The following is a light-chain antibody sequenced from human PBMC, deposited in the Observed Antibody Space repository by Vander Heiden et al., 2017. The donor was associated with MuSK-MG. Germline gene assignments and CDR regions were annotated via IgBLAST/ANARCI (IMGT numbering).Light chain of an antibody. CDR2: GKN. CDR1: SLRSYY. J-gene: IGLJ1*01. Sequence: SERNHAPAVSVALGQTVRIKCQGDSLRSYYASWYQQKPGQAPVLVIYGKNNRPSGIPDRFSGSSSGNTASLTITGAQAEDEADYYCNSRDSSGNHYVFGTGTKVTVL. V-gene: IGLV3-19*01. CDR3: NSRDSSGNHYV.